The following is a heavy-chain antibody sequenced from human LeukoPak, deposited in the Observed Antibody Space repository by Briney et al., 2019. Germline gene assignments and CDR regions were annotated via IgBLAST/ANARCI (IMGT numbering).Heavy chain of an antibody. CDR2: IHSTGST. CDR3: ARGVGSFGDDPRDALDI. J-gene: IGHJ3*02. CDR1: GGSISSYY. Sequence: SETLSLTCTVSGGSISSYYWSWVRQPAGKGLEWIGRIHSTGSTNYNPSLASRVTISVDTSKKQFSLKLTSVPAADTAVYFCARGVGSFGDDPRDALDIWGQGTMVTVSS. D-gene: IGHD4-17*01. V-gene: IGHV4-4*07.